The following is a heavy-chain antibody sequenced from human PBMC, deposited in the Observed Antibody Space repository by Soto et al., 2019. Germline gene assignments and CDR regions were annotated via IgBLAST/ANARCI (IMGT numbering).Heavy chain of an antibody. V-gene: IGHV3-30*18. CDR1: GFTFSSYG. CDR3: ANFSPVYGMDV. CDR2: ISYDGSNK. D-gene: IGHD3-3*02. J-gene: IGHJ6*02. Sequence: QVQLVESGGGVVQPGRSLRLSCAASGFTFSSYGMHWVRQAPGKGLEWVAVISYDGSNKYYADSVKGRFTISRDNSKNTLYLQMNSLRAEDTAVYYCANFSPVYGMDVWGQGTTVTVSS.